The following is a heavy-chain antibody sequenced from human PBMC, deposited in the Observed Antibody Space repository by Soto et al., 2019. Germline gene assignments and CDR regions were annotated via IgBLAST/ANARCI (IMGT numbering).Heavy chain of an antibody. CDR1: GFTFSSYS. Sequence: GESLKISCAASGFTFSSYSMNWVRQAPGRGLEWVSYISSSSSTTYYADSVKGRFTISGDNAKNSLYLQMNSLRAEDTAVYYCARDYCSGGSCYGSPDYWGQGTLVTVSS. CDR3: ARDYCSGGSCYGSPDY. CDR2: ISSSSSTT. J-gene: IGHJ4*02. D-gene: IGHD2-15*01. V-gene: IGHV3-48*01.